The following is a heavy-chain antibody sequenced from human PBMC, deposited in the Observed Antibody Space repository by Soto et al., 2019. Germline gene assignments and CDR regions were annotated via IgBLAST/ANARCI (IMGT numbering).Heavy chain of an antibody. Sequence: SETLSLTCTVSGGSISSGDYYWSWIRQPPGKGLEWIGYIYYSGSTYYNPSLKSRVTISVDTSKNQFSLKLSSVTAADTAVYYCARNGSGYDPFHYYYYGMDVWGQGTTDTVSS. J-gene: IGHJ6*02. D-gene: IGHD5-12*01. CDR2: IYYSGST. CDR3: ARNGSGYDPFHYYYYGMDV. V-gene: IGHV4-30-4*01. CDR1: GGSISSGDYY.